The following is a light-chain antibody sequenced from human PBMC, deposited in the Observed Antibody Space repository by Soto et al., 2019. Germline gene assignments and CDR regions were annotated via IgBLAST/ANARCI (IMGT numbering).Light chain of an antibody. V-gene: IGKV3-20*01. CDR2: GAS. CDR3: QQYASSLT. Sequence: EIVLTQSPGSLSLSLGERATLSCRASQSVDSAFFAWYQQKSGQPPRLLMYGASRRATGIPDRFSGSGSGTDFTLTISRLEPEDFAVYYCQQYASSLTFGQGTKVEI. J-gene: IGKJ1*01. CDR1: QSVDSAF.